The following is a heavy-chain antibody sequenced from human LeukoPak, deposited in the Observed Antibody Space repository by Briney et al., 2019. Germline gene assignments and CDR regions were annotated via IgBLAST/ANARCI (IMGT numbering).Heavy chain of an antibody. CDR2: IKQDGSEK. V-gene: IGHV3-7*01. J-gene: IGHJ4*02. CDR3: ARVGYYYHY. Sequence: GGSLRLSCAASGFTFSSYWMTWVRQAPGKGLEWVATIKQDGSEKDFVDSVKGRFTISRDNAKNSLYLQMNSLRAEDTALYYCARVGYYYHYWGQGTLVTVSS. D-gene: IGHD3-22*01. CDR1: GFTFSSYW.